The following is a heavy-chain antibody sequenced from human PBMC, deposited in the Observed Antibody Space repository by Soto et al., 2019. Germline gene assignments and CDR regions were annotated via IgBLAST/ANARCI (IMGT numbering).Heavy chain of an antibody. D-gene: IGHD1-1*01. V-gene: IGHV1-18*01. CDR2: ISAHNGNT. CDR1: GYTFTSYG. CDR3: ARGRYGDY. J-gene: IGHJ4*02. Sequence: KVSCKASGYTFTSYGITWVRQAPGQGLEWMGWISAHNGNTDYAQKLQGRVIVTRDTSTSTAYMELRSLISDDTAVYYCARGRYGDYWGQGALVTVSS.